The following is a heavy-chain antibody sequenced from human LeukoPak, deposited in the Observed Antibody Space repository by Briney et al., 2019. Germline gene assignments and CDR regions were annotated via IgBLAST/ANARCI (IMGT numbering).Heavy chain of an antibody. Sequence: ASVKVSCKASGGTFSSYAISWVRQAPGQGLEWMGGIIPIFGTANYAQKFQGRVTITTDESASTAYMELSSLRSEDTAVYYCAGGAYSSSSFYYYYYMDVWGKGTTVTVSS. J-gene: IGHJ6*03. CDR2: IIPIFGTA. CDR3: AGGAYSSSSFYYYYYMDV. CDR1: GGTFSSYA. D-gene: IGHD6-6*01. V-gene: IGHV1-69*05.